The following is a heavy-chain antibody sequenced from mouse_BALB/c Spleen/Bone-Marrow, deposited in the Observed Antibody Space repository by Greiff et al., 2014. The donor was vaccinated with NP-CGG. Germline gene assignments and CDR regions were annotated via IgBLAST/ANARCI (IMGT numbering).Heavy chain of an antibody. J-gene: IGHJ3*01. CDR1: GYTFTSYW. CDR3: TTGTRFAY. V-gene: IGHV1-69*02. Sequence: QVHVKQSGAELVRPGASVKLSCKASGYTFTSYWINWVKQRPGQGLEWIGNIYPSDSYTNYNQKFKDKATLTVDKSSSTAYMQLSSPTSEDSAVYYCTTGTRFAYWGQGTLVPVSA. CDR2: IYPSDSYT. D-gene: IGHD4-1*01.